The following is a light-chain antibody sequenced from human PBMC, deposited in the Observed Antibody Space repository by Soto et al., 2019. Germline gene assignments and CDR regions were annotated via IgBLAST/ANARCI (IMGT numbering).Light chain of an antibody. V-gene: IGLV2-14*01. J-gene: IGLJ1*01. CDR3: SSYTNINTRACV. CDR2: EVT. CDR1: SSDIGSYNR. Sequence: QSVLTQPASVSGSPGQSITISCTGTSSDIGSYNRVSWYQQHPGKAPKLIIYEVTDRPSGVSNSLSGSKSGNTASLTISGLQAEDEAEYYCSSYTNINTRACVFGTGTKVTVL.